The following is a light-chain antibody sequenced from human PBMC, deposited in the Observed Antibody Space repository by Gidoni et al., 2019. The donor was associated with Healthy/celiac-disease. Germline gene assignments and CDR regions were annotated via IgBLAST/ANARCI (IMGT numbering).Light chain of an antibody. J-gene: IGKJ2*01. Sequence: EIVLTQAPGTLSLSPGERATLSCRASQSVSSSYLAWYQQNPGQAPRLLIYGASSRATGIPDRFIGSGSGTDFTLTISRLEPEDFAVYYCQQYGSSPNTFGQXTKLEIK. V-gene: IGKV3-20*01. CDR2: GAS. CDR3: QQYGSSPNT. CDR1: QSVSSSY.